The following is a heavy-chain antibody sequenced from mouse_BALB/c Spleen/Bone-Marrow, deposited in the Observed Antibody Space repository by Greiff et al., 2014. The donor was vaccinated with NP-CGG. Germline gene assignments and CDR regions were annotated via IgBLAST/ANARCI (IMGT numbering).Heavy chain of an antibody. CDR3: AREGYYGSPFAY. CDR2: INPSTGYT. J-gene: IGHJ3*01. D-gene: IGHD1-1*01. CDR1: GYTFTSYW. V-gene: IGHV1-7*01. Sequence: QVQLKESGAELAKPGASVKMSCKASGYTFTSYWMHWVKQRPGQGLEWIGYINPSTGYTGYNQKFKDKATLTADKSSSTAYMQLSSLTSEDSAVYYCAREGYYGSPFAYWGQGTLVTVSA.